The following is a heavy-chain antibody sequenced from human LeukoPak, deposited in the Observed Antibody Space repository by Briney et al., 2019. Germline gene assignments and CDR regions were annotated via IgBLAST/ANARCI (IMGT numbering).Heavy chain of an antibody. V-gene: IGHV3-30-3*01. CDR1: GFTFSSYA. CDR3: ARVDTLMTTLLFDY. J-gene: IGHJ4*02. Sequence: GPLRLSCAASGFTFSSYAMHWVRQAPGKGLEWVAVISYDGSNKYYADSVKGRFTISRDNSKNTLYLQMNSLRAEDTAVYYCARVDTLMTTLLFDYWGQGTLVTVSS. CDR2: ISYDGSNK. D-gene: IGHD4-17*01.